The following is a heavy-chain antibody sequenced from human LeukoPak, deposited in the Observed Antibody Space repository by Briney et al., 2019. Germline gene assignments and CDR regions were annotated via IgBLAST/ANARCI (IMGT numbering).Heavy chain of an antibody. CDR1: SGSINNGGYY. Sequence: TSETLSLTCTVSSGSINNGGYYWSWIRQHPGKGLEWIGYIYYSGSSYYNPSLRSRVTISVDTSKNHFSLKLSSVTAADTAVYYCARNRDGYNSFDYWGQGTLVTVSS. CDR2: IYYSGSS. J-gene: IGHJ4*02. V-gene: IGHV4-31*03. CDR3: ARNRDGYNSFDY. D-gene: IGHD5-24*01.